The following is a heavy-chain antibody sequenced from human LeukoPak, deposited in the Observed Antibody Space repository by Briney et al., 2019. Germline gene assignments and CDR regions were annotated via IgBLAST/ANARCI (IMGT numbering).Heavy chain of an antibody. Sequence: GGSLRLSCAASGFTFSNAWMSWVRQAPGKGLEWVGRIKSKTDGSTTDYAAPVKGRFTISRDDSKNTLYLQMNSLKTEDTAVYYCTTGGGWGQGTLVTVSS. CDR1: GFTFSNAW. CDR3: TTGGG. V-gene: IGHV3-15*01. J-gene: IGHJ4*02. D-gene: IGHD3-16*01. CDR2: IKSKTDGSTT.